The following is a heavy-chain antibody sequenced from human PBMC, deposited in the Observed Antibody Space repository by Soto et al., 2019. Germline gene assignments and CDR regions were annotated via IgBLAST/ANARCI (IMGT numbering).Heavy chain of an antibody. CDR1: GGTFSSYT. J-gene: IGHJ6*02. V-gene: IGHV1-69*02. Sequence: QVQLVQSGAEVKKPGSSVKVSCKASGGTFSSYTISWVRQAPGQGLEWMGRIIPILGIANYAQKFQGRVTITAEKSTSTPYRERSRLRSEDTAVDYCARAPYVPAYWWYYYGMDVWGQGTTVTVSS. D-gene: IGHD2-8*01. CDR2: IIPILGIA. CDR3: ARAPYVPAYWWYYYGMDV.